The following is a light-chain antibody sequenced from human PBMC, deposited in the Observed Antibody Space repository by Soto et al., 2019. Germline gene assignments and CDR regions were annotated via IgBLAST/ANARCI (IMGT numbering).Light chain of an antibody. J-gene: IGKJ1*01. CDR3: QQYNNWPWT. CDR1: QSISDT. CDR2: SAS. Sequence: EIVMTQSPSTLSGSPGGRVTLSWRASQSISDTIAWYQQKPGQAPRLLIYSASARATGFPARFSGSGSGTDFNLTISSLQSEDFAVYYCQQYNNWPWTFGQGTKVDIK. V-gene: IGKV3-15*01.